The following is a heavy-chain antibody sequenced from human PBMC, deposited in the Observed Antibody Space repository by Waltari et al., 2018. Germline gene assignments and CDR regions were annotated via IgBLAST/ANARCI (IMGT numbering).Heavy chain of an antibody. Sequence: QLVESGGGLVQPGGSLRLSCAASTLTFQNYEMTWVRQAPGKGREWLAYITTTSNTIYDTDSVRGRFTISRDNVKNSLFLQMHGLRADDSAIYYCAGSRFLETRYGMDVWGQGTTVTVSS. CDR1: TLTFQNYE. CDR2: ITTTSNTI. D-gene: IGHD3-3*01. CDR3: AGSRFLETRYGMDV. J-gene: IGHJ6*02. V-gene: IGHV3-48*03.